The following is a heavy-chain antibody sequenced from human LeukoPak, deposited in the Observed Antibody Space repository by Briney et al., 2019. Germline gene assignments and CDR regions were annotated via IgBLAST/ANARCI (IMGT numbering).Heavy chain of an antibody. J-gene: IGHJ4*02. CDR3: ASQTRRDGYGIFDY. Sequence: GESLKISCKGSGYSFTKFWIGWVRQMPGKGLEWMGIIYPGDSDTRYSPSFQGQVTISADKSISTAYLQWSSLKASDTAMYYCASQTRRDGYGIFDYWGQGTLVTVSS. D-gene: IGHD5-24*01. V-gene: IGHV5-51*01. CDR2: IYPGDSDT. CDR1: GYSFTKFW.